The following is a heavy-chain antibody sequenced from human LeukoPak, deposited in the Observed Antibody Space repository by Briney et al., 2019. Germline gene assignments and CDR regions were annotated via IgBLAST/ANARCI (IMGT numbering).Heavy chain of an antibody. D-gene: IGHD2/OR15-2a*01. V-gene: IGHV3-23*01. CDR1: GFTFSTYA. J-gene: IGHJ4*02. Sequence: GGSLRLSCAASGFTFSTYAMSWVRQAPGKGLERVSMITDSGDNTYDADSVEGRFTISRDNSKNTLYLQMNSLRAEDTAVYYCAKGGRLSDYWGQGTLVTVSS. CDR2: ITDSGDNT. CDR3: AKGGRLSDY.